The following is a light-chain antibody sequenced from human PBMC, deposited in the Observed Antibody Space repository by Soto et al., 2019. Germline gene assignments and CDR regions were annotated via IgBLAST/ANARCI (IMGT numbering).Light chain of an antibody. V-gene: IGKV3-20*01. CDR3: QQYGSSSYT. Sequence: ETVLTQSPGTLSLSPGERATLSCRASQSVSSSYLAWYQQKPGQAPRLLIYGASNRATGIPDRFSGSGSGTDFTLTISRLEPEAFAVYYCQQYGSSSYTFAQGTKLEIK. CDR1: QSVSSSY. J-gene: IGKJ2*01. CDR2: GAS.